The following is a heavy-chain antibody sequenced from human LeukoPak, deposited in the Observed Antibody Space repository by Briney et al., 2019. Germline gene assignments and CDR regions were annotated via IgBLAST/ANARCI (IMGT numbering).Heavy chain of an antibody. CDR2: ISAYNGNT. CDR1: GYTLTSYG. Sequence: ASVKVSCKASGYTLTSYGISWVRQAPGQGLEWMGWISAYNGNTNYAQKLQGRVTMTTDTSTSTAYMELRSLRSDDTAVYYCATDDRIAAAGTREYFQHWGQGTLVTVSS. J-gene: IGHJ1*01. CDR3: ATDDRIAAAGTREYFQH. V-gene: IGHV1-18*01. D-gene: IGHD6-13*01.